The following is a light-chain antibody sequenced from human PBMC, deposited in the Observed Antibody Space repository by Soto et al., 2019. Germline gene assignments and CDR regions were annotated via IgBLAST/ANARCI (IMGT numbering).Light chain of an antibody. CDR3: SSYTSSSTHNYV. V-gene: IGLV2-8*01. J-gene: IGLJ1*01. CDR1: SSDIGGYNS. CDR2: DVT. Sequence: QSVLTQSPSASGSPGQSVTISCTGTSSDIGGYNSVSWYQQHPGKAPKVMIYDVTKRPSGVPDRFSGSKSGNTASLTVSALQAEDEADYYCSSYTSSSTHNYVFGTGTKVTVL.